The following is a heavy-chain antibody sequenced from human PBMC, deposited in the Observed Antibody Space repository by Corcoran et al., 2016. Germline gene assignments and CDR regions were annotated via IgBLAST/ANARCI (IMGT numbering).Heavy chain of an antibody. CDR3: AREVDY. V-gene: IGHV4-39*07. CDR2: INYSGST. J-gene: IGHJ4*02. Sequence: QLQLQESGPGLVKPSETLSLTCTVSGGSISSSSYYWGWIRQPPGKGLEWSGSINYSGSTYYNPSLQSRVTISVDTSKNQFSRKLSSVTAADPAVYYGAREVDYWGQGTLVTVSS. CDR1: GGSISSSSYY.